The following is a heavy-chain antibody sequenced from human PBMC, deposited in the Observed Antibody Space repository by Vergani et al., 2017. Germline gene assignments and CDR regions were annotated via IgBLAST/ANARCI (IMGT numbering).Heavy chain of an antibody. CDR3: ARDNKQLRPRAFDL. CDR1: GASINNDFYY. D-gene: IGHD4-23*01. Sequence: QVQLQESGPGLVQPSQTLSLTCTVSGASINNDFYYLHWIRQPAGKGLEWIGRIYVSGITDYNSSLQSRVSMSVDTSKNQFSLTLTSVTAADTAVYYCARDNKQLRPRAFDLWVQGTMVTVSS. CDR2: IYVSGIT. V-gene: IGHV4-61*02. J-gene: IGHJ3*01.